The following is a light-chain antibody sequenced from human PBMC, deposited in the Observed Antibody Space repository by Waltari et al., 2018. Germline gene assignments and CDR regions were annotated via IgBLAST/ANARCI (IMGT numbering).Light chain of an antibody. J-gene: IGKJ1*01. CDR2: GAS. V-gene: IGKV3-20*01. CDR3: QQYGSSPWT. Sequence: EIVLTQSPGTLSLSPGERATLSCRASQSLSGSYVAWYQQKPGQAPRLLIYGASTRATGIPGRFSVSGSGTDFTLFISRLEPEDFAVYYCQQYGSSPWTFGQGTKVEIK. CDR1: QSLSGSY.